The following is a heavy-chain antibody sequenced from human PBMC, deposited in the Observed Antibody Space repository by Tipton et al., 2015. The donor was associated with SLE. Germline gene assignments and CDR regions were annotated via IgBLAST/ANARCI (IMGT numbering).Heavy chain of an antibody. J-gene: IGHJ3*02. D-gene: IGHD7-27*01. V-gene: IGHV4-34*01. CDR2: INHSGDT. CDR1: GGSFSGYY. CDR3: ARGLTAETGGDAFDI. Sequence: TLSLTCAVYGGSFSGYYWTWIRQPPGKGLEWIGEINHSGDTNYNPSLKSRVTISVETSKNHFSLELGSVTAADTAVYYCARGLTAETGGDAFDIWGQGTMVAVSS.